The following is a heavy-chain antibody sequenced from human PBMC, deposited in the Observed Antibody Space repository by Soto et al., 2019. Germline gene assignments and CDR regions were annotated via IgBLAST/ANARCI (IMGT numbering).Heavy chain of an antibody. CDR3: ARLPTVTTSLYFDY. Sequence: EVQLLESGGGLVQPGGSLRLSYAASGFTFSSYAMSWVRQAPGKGLEWVSAISGSGGSTYYADSVKGRFTISRDNSKNTLYLQMNSLRAEDTAVYYCARLPTVTTSLYFDYWGQGTLVTVSS. V-gene: IGHV3-23*01. CDR2: ISGSGGST. D-gene: IGHD4-17*01. CDR1: GFTFSSYA. J-gene: IGHJ4*02.